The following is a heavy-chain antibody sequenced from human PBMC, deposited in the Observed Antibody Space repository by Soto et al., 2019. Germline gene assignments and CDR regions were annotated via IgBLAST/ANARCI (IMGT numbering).Heavy chain of an antibody. Sequence: QVQLQESGPGLVKPSETLSLTCTVSGGSISSYYWSWIRQPPGKGLEWIGYIYYSGSTNYNPSLKSRVTISVDTSKNQFSLKLSSVTAADTAVYYCARAGPSWLHSDYWGQGTLVTVSS. CDR1: GGSISSYY. J-gene: IGHJ4*02. CDR3: ARAGPSWLHSDY. D-gene: IGHD5-12*01. CDR2: IYYSGST. V-gene: IGHV4-59*01.